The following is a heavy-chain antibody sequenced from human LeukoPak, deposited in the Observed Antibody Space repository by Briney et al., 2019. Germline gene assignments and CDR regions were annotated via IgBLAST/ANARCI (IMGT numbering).Heavy chain of an antibody. Sequence: PSQTLSLTCTVSGGSISSGGYYWSWIRQHPGKGLEWIGYIYYSGSTYYNPSLKSRVTISVDTSKNQFSLKLSSVTAADTAVYYCARAGVTMIEHTVFDYWGQGTLVTVSS. CDR1: GGSISSGGYY. J-gene: IGHJ4*02. V-gene: IGHV4-31*03. CDR2: IYYSGST. D-gene: IGHD3-22*01. CDR3: ARAGVTMIEHTVFDY.